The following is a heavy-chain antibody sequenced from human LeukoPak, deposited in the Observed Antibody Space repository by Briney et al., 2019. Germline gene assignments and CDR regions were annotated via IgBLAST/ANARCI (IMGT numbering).Heavy chain of an antibody. D-gene: IGHD2-21*01. CDR3: ARSEASIEDWFDP. Sequence: SETLSLTCAVSGGSLSSSNWWSWVRQPPGKGLEWIGEIYHSGSTNYNPSLKSRVTISVDKSKNQFSLKLSSVTAADTAVYYCARSEASIEDWFDPWGQGTLVTVSS. CDR2: IYHSGST. CDR1: GGSLSSSNW. V-gene: IGHV4-4*02. J-gene: IGHJ5*02.